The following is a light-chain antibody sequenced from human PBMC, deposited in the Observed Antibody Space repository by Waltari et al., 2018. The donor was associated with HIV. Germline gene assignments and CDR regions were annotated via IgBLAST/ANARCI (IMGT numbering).Light chain of an antibody. J-gene: IGLJ3*02. Sequence: QLLLTQSPSASASLGASVKLTCTLSSGHSRYAIAWHPQQPEKGPRYLMKLNSDGSHSKGDGIPDRFSGSSSGAERSLTISSLQSEDEADYYCQTWGTGVFGGGTKLTVL. CDR2: LNSDGSH. CDR1: SGHSRYA. CDR3: QTWGTGV. V-gene: IGLV4-69*01.